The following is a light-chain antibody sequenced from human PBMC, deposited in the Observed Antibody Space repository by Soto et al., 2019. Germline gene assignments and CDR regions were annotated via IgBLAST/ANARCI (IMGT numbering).Light chain of an antibody. CDR2: EVT. Sequence: QSALTQPPSASGSPGQSVTLSCSGISSDIRDSNYVSWYQQHPSKAPKLVISEVTKRPSGVPDRFSGSRSGTMAFLTISGLQTEDEADYYCGSKAGSDKHVVFGGGTKVTVL. CDR3: GSKAGSDKHVV. J-gene: IGLJ2*01. CDR1: SSDIRDSNY. V-gene: IGLV2-8*01.